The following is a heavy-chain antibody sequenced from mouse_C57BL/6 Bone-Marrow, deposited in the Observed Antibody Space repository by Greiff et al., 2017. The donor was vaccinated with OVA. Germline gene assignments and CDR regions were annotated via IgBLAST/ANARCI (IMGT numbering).Heavy chain of an antibody. Sequence: VQLQQPGAELVKPGASVKMSCKASGYTFTSYWITWVKQRPGQGLEWIGDIYPGSGSTNYNEKFKSKATLTVDTSSSTAYMQLSSLTSEDSAVYYCAREDSSGYVDYYAMDYWGQGTSVTVSS. D-gene: IGHD3-2*02. V-gene: IGHV1-55*01. J-gene: IGHJ4*01. CDR2: IYPGSGST. CDR1: GYTFTSYW. CDR3: AREDSSGYVDYYAMDY.